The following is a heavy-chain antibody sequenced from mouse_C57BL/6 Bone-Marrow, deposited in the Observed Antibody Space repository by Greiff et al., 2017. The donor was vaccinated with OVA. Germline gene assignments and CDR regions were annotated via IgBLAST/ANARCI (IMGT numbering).Heavy chain of an antibody. CDR3: ARDGYWYFDV. D-gene: IGHD2-3*01. CDR2: IDPSDSYT. CDR1: GYTFTSYW. V-gene: IGHV1-50*01. J-gene: IGHJ1*03. Sequence: QVQLQQSGAELVKPGASVKLSCKASGYTFTSYWMQWVKQRPGQGLEWIGEIDPSDSYTNYNQKFKGKATLTVDTSSSTAYMQLSSLTSEDSAVYYCARDGYWYFDVWGTGTTVTVSS.